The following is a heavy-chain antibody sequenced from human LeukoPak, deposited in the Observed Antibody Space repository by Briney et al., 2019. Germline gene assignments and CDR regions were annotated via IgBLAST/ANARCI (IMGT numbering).Heavy chain of an antibody. Sequence: SETLSLTCTVSGGSISSYYWSWIRQPPGKGLEWIGYIYYSGSTNYNPSLKSRVTISVDTSKNQFSLKLSSVTAADTAVYYCARDVRYCSGGSCYYYYYGMDVWGQGTTVTVFS. V-gene: IGHV4-59*01. CDR2: IYYSGST. D-gene: IGHD2-15*01. J-gene: IGHJ6*02. CDR3: ARDVRYCSGGSCYYYYYGMDV. CDR1: GGSISSYY.